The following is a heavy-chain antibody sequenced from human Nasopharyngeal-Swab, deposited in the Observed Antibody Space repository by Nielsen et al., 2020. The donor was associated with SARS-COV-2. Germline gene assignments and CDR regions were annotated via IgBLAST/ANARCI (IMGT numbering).Heavy chain of an antibody. J-gene: IGHJ6*02. D-gene: IGHD1-26*01. CDR1: GFTFSSYE. CDR3: ARDHSRSYAYYGMDV. CDR2: ISSSGSTI. Sequence: GESLKISCAASGFTFSSYEMNWVRQAPGKGLEWVSYISSSGSTIYYADSVKGRFTISRDNAKNSLYLQMNSLRAEDTAVYYCARDHSRSYAYYGMDVWGQGTTVTVSS. V-gene: IGHV3-48*03.